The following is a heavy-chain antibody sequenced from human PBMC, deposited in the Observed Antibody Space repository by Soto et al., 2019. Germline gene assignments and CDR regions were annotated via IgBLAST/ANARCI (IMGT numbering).Heavy chain of an antibody. V-gene: IGHV3-11*06. D-gene: IGHD2-15*01. CDR2: ISSSSSYT. CDR3: ARDVGYCSGGSCATQYYYYGMDV. Sequence: PGGSLRLSCAASGFTFSDYYMSWIRHAPGKGLEWVSYISSSSSYTNYADSAKGRFTISRDNAKNSLYLQMNSLRAEDTAVYYCARDVGYCSGGSCATQYYYYGMDVWGQGTTVTVSS. J-gene: IGHJ6*02. CDR1: GFTFSDYY.